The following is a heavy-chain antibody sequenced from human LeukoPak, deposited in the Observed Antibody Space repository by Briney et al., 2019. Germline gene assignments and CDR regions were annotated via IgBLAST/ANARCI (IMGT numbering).Heavy chain of an antibody. CDR3: ARDLDQLEY. Sequence: AGGSLRLSCAVSGFTFSSYWMSWVRQAPGKGLEWVANIKQDGSEKYYVDSVKGRFTISRDNAKNSLYLQMNSLRAEDTAVYYCARDLDQLEYWGQGTLVTVSS. J-gene: IGHJ4*02. CDR1: GFTFSSYW. V-gene: IGHV3-7*03. CDR2: IKQDGSEK. D-gene: IGHD2-2*01.